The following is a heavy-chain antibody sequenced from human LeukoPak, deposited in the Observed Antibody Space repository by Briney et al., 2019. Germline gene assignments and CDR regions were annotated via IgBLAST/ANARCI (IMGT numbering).Heavy chain of an antibody. CDR2: MSYDGSNE. Sequence: GGSLRLSCAASGFTFSGYAMHWVRQAPGKGLEWVAVMSYDGSNEYYADSVKGRFTISRDNSKYTLYLQMNSLRAEDTAVYYCATNGPGIAVAGYVDYWGQGTLVIVSS. CDR1: GFTFSGYA. V-gene: IGHV3-30-3*01. J-gene: IGHJ4*02. D-gene: IGHD6-19*01. CDR3: ATNGPGIAVAGYVDY.